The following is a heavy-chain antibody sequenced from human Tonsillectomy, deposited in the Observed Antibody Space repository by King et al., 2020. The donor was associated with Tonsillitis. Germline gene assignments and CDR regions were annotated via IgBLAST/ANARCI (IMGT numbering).Heavy chain of an antibody. D-gene: IGHD3-16*01. J-gene: IGHJ4*02. CDR3: ARHYGHQMGPRY. CDR2: IDPSDSYI. V-gene: IGHV5-10-1*03. Sequence: VQLVESGAEVKKPGESLRISCKGSGYSFNNYWITWVRQMPGKGLEWMGRIDPSDSYINYSPSFQGYVTMSADKSINTAYLQWSSLKASDTAMYYCARHYGHQMGPRYWGQGTLVTVSS. CDR1: GYSFNNYW.